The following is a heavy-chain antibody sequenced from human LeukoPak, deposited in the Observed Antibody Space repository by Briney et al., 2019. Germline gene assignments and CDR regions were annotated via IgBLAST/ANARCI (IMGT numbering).Heavy chain of an antibody. J-gene: IGHJ4*02. CDR2: ISGSGGST. CDR1: GFTFSSYA. Sequence: GGSLRLSCAASGFTFSSYAMSWVRQAPGKGLEWVSAISGSGGSTYYADSVKGRFTISRDNAKNSLYVQMDSLRAEDTAVYYCARGDSRGYVCDYWGQGTLVTVSS. V-gene: IGHV3-23*01. D-gene: IGHD3-22*01. CDR3: ARGDSRGYVCDY.